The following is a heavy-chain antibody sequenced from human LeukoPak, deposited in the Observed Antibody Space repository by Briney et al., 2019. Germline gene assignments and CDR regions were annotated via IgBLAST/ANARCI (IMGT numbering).Heavy chain of an antibody. CDR1: GYSIRSSNY. J-gene: IGHJ3*02. V-gene: IGHV4-38-2*01. CDR3: ARVLIVVVTEEYDAFDI. D-gene: IGHD2-21*02. Sequence: SETLSLTCAVSGYSIRSSNYWGWIQQPPGKGLEWIGNIHYLGNTYYNPSLKNRVTISLDTSKNEFSLKLGSVTAADTAVYYCARVLIVVVTEEYDAFDIWGQGTMVTVSS. CDR2: IHYLGNT.